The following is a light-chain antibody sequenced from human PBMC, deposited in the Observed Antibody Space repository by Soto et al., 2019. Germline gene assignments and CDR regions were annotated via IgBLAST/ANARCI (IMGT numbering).Light chain of an antibody. J-gene: IGKJ1*01. V-gene: IGKV3-20*01. Sequence: IVGSRCPGNLSLSPGEVATLSCKAAQRVSSSYLAWYQQKPGKAPKLLIYAASSWATGIPDRFSGSGSGTDFTLTISSLQPEDFAIYYCQQSNSSPLTFGQGTKVDIK. CDR1: QRVSSSY. CDR2: AAS. CDR3: QQSNSSPLT.